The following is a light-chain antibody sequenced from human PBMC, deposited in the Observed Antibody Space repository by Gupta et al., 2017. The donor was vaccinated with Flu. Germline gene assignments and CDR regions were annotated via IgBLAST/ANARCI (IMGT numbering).Light chain of an antibody. CDR1: SANIGINY. CDR3: ASWDDSLTGLV. CDR2: RDN. Sequence: QSVVTQPPSASGTPGQRVTISCSGSSANIGINYVYWYQQLAGAAPRLLIYRDNQRPSGVPDRFSGSKSGSSASLAISVIRSEDEADYYCASWDDSLTGLVFGGGTKLTVL. V-gene: IGLV1-47*01. J-gene: IGLJ3*02.